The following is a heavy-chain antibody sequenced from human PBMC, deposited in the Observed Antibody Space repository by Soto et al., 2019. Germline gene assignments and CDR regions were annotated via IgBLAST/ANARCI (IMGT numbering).Heavy chain of an antibody. D-gene: IGHD2-2*02. CDR2: ISAYNGNT. Sequence: ASVKVSCKASGYTFTSYCISWVREAPGQGLEWMGWISAYNGNTNYAQKLQGRVTMTTDTSTSTAYMELRSLRSDETAVEYCATHCSTTSCYIPGAAYYSYYGMVVWGQATTVNASS. V-gene: IGHV1-18*01. CDR3: ATHCSTTSCYIPGAAYYSYYGMVV. CDR1: GYTFTSYC. J-gene: IGHJ6*02.